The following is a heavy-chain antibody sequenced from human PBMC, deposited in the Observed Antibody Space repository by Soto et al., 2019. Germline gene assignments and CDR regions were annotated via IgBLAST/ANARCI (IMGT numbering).Heavy chain of an antibody. D-gene: IGHD2-2*02. J-gene: IGHJ4*02. Sequence: QVQLRQSGPGLVKPSATLSLTCAVSGGSISSTNWWSWVRQSPGKGLEWIGEMYHSGSTNYNPSLRGRVTISVDKSNNQFSLKIRSVTAADTAIYYCATLPPRIELTVLPIPTWGQGTLVIVSS. CDR2: MYHSGST. CDR3: ATLPPRIELTVLPIPT. CDR1: GGSISSTNW. V-gene: IGHV4-4*02.